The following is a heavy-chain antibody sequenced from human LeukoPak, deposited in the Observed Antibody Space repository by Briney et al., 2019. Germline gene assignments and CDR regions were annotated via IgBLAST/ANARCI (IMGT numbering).Heavy chain of an antibody. V-gene: IGHV4-39*07. J-gene: IGHJ5*02. D-gene: IGHD2-21*01. CDR1: GGSISSSSYY. CDR3: ARGGAYGRFDP. Sequence: SETLSLTCTVSGGSISSSSYYWAWIRQPPGKGLEWIGSIHYSGSTYYNPSLQSRVTISIDTSKNQFSLRLNSVTAADTAVYYCARGGAYGRFDPWGQGTLVTVSS. CDR2: IHYSGST.